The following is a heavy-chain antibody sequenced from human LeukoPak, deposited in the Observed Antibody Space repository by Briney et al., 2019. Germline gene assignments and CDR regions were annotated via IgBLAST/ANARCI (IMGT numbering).Heavy chain of an antibody. J-gene: IGHJ5*02. D-gene: IGHD3-16*01. CDR2: MYYSGDT. V-gene: IGHV4-59*08. CDR3: ARGHYGLGP. CDR1: GGSISGYY. Sequence: TETLSLTCTVFGGSISGYYWSWLRQPPGKGLEWIAYMYYSGDTNYNPSLQSRVTISVDTSKNEFSLKLRSVTAADTAVYYCARGHYGLGPWGQGTLVTVSS.